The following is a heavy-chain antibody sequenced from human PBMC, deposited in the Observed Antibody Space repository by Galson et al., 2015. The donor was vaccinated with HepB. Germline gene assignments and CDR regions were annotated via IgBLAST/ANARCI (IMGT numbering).Heavy chain of an antibody. Sequence: CAISGDSVSSNSAAWNWIRQSPSRGLEWLGRTYYRSKWYNDYAVSVKSRITINPDTSKNQFSLKLSSVTAADTAVYYCVGWGSSSEAFDYWGQGTLVTVSS. CDR3: VGWGSSSEAFDY. D-gene: IGHD6-13*01. J-gene: IGHJ4*02. CDR1: GDSVSSNSAA. V-gene: IGHV6-1*01. CDR2: TYYRSKWYN.